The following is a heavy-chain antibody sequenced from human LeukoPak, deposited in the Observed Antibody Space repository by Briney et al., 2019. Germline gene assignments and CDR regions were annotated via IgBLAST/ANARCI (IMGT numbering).Heavy chain of an antibody. CDR3: ARGLYYGSGSYYNGDY. V-gene: IGHV3-7*01. J-gene: IGHJ4*02. Sequence: GGSLRLSCAASGFTFSSYWMSWVRQAPGKGLEWVANIKQDGSEKYYVGSVKGRFTISRDNAKNSLYLQMNSLRAEDTAVYYCARGLYYGSGSYYNGDYWGQGTLVTVSS. D-gene: IGHD3-10*01. CDR2: IKQDGSEK. CDR1: GFTFSSYW.